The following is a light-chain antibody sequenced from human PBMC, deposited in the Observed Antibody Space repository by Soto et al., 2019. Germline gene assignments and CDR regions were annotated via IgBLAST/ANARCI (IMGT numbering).Light chain of an antibody. CDR3: QQRSNWPVT. CDR1: QSVSTY. J-gene: IGKJ1*01. Sequence: EIVLTQSPATLSLSAGARATLSCRASQSVSTYVAWYQQKPGQAPRLLIHDASNRATGIPVRFSGSGSGTDFTLTISSLEPEDFAVYYCQQRSNWPVTFGQGNKVEIK. CDR2: DAS. V-gene: IGKV3-11*01.